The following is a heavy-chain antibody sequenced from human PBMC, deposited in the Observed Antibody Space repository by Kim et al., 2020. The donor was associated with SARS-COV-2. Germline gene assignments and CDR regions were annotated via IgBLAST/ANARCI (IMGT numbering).Heavy chain of an antibody. Sequence: GGSLRLSCAASGFTFSSYWMHWVRQAPGKGLVWVSQIDSDGSSATYADSVKGRFTISRDNARNTLFLQMNSLGAEDTAVYYCARDQTMGTTWDFFDYWG. D-gene: IGHD1-1*01. CDR3: ARDQTMGTTWDFFDY. V-gene: IGHV3-74*01. CDR2: IDSDGSSA. CDR1: GFTFSSYW. J-gene: IGHJ4*01.